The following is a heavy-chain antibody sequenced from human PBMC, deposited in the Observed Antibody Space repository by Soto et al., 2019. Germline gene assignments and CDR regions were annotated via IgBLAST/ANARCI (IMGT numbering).Heavy chain of an antibody. D-gene: IGHD1-20*01. CDR2: IYYNGII. J-gene: IGHJ5*02. CDR3: ARGIREGFDP. V-gene: IGHV4-30-4*01. Sequence: QVSLQESGPGLVKPSQTLSLSCTVSGDSITDGDYYWSWIRQPPGKDLEWIAYIYYNGIIHYNPSLKSRVTTSLDPSKNQFSLTITSVTDADTAVYYCARGIREGFDPWGQGPLVTVSS. CDR1: GDSITDGDYY.